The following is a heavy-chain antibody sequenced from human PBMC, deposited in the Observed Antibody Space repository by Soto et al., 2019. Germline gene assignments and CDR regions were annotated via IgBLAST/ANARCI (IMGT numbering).Heavy chain of an antibody. CDR3: ARDRETTVTTLDYFDY. CDR2: IYHSGST. J-gene: IGHJ4*02. Sequence: ETLSPTCAVSGYSIISGYYWGSIRQPPGKGLEWIGNIYHSGSTYYNPSLKSRVTISVDTSKNQFSLKLSSVTAADTAVYYCARDRETTVTTLDYFDYWGQGTLVTVSS. V-gene: IGHV4-38-2*02. D-gene: IGHD4-17*01. CDR1: GYSIISGYY.